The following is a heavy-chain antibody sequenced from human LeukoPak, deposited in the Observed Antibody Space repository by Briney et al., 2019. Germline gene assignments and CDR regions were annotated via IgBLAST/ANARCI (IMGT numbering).Heavy chain of an antibody. D-gene: IGHD4-11*01. Sequence: SQTLSLTCTVSGGSISSGTYYWSWIRQPAGKGLEWIGRIYSSGSINYNPSLKSRVTISVDTSKNQFSLKLSSVTAADTAVYYCARDRVTTVTTTGFRYYYYMDVWGKGTTVTVSS. J-gene: IGHJ6*03. CDR2: IYSSGSI. CDR1: GGSISSGTYY. CDR3: ARDRVTTVTTTGFRYYYYMDV. V-gene: IGHV4-61*02.